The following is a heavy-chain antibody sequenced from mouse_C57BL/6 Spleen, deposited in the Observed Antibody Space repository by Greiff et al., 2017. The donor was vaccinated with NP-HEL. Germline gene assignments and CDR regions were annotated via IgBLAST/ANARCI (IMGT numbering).Heavy chain of an antibody. D-gene: IGHD2-13*01. CDR3: ARRGDYYGYFDV. V-gene: IGHV1-69*01. CDR2: IDPSDSYT. Sequence: QVQLQQPGAELVMPGASVKLSCKASGYTFTSYWMHWVKQRPGQGLECIGEIDPSDSYTNYNQKFKGKSTLTVDKSSSTAYMQLSSLTSEDSAVYYCARRGDYYGYFDVWGTGTTVTVSS. J-gene: IGHJ1*03. CDR1: GYTFTSYW.